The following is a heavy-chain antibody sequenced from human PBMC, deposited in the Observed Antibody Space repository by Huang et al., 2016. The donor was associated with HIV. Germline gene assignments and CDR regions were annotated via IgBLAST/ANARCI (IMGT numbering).Heavy chain of an antibody. CDR3: ARFGSYYYGSGSYLDAFDI. V-gene: IGHV3-48*01. D-gene: IGHD3-10*01. J-gene: IGHJ3*02. CDR2: ITSSSGSI. Sequence: EVQLMESGGGLVQPGGSLRLSCEASGFTFSTYNMNWVRQAPGKWLYGVSYITSSSGSIDIADSVKGRFTIARDNAKNSLYLQMNSLRAEDTAVYYCARFGSYYYGSGSYLDAFDIWGQGTMVTVSS. CDR1: GFTFSTYN.